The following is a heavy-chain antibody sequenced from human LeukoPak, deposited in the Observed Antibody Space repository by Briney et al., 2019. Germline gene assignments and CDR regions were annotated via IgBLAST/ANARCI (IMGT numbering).Heavy chain of an antibody. CDR3: ATYRQVLLPFES. D-gene: IGHD2-8*02. V-gene: IGHV3-23*01. CDR2: IFPSGGEI. J-gene: IGHJ4*02. Sequence: GGSLRLSCTGFGFTFGDYTMGWVRQAPGKGLEWVSSIFPSGGEIHYADSVRGRFTISRDNSKSTLSLQMNSLRAEDTAIYYCATYRQVLLPFESWGQGTLVTVSS. CDR1: GFTFGDYT.